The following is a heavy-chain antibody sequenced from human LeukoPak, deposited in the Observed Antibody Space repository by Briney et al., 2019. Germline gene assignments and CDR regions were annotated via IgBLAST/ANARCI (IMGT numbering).Heavy chain of an antibody. CDR2: IDPNSGGT. CDR3: ARYGTYDTSGYYYGH. J-gene: IGHJ1*01. D-gene: IGHD3-22*01. Sequence: ASVKVCCKASGYTFTGYYPHWVRQAPGQGLEWMGWIDPNSGGTNYGQKFQGRVTMTRDTSITTAYMELNRLRSDDTAVYYCARYGTYDTSGYYYGHWGQGTLATVSS. CDR1: GYTFTGYY. V-gene: IGHV1-2*02.